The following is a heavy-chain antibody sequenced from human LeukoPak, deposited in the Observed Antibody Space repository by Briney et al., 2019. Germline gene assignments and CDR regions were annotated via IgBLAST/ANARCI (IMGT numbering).Heavy chain of an antibody. D-gene: IGHD3/OR15-3a*01. CDR1: GFTFSSYA. CDR2: ISGSGCST. V-gene: IGHV3-23*01. CDR3: AKWTNEAFDI. Sequence: GGSLRLSCAASGFTFSSYAMSWVRQAPGKGLEWVSAISGSGCSTYYADSVKGRFTISRDNSKNTLYLQMDSLRAEDTAVYYCAKWTNEAFDIWGQGTMVTVSS. J-gene: IGHJ3*02.